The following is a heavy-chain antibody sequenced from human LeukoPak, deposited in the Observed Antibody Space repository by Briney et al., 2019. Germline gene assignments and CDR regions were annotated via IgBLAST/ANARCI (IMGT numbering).Heavy chain of an antibody. CDR1: GDSVSTNGVA. J-gene: IGHJ3*02. V-gene: IGHV6-1*01. CDR3: ARAWSIAAVGTGAFDI. CDR2: TYYSSRWYN. D-gene: IGHD6-13*01. Sequence: SQTLSLTCAISGDSVSTNGVAWNWIRQSPSRGLEWLGRTYYSSRWYNDYAVSVKSQVTINPDTSKNQFSLQLNSVTPEDTAVYYCARAWSIAAVGTGAFDIWGQGTMVTVSS.